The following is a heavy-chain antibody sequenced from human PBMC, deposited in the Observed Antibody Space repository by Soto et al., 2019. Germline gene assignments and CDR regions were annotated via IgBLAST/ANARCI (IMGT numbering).Heavy chain of an antibody. J-gene: IGHJ5*02. CDR3: ARHGRDEAQSPNSWFDP. V-gene: IGHV4-39*01. Sequence: SETLSLTCTVSCGSISSSSYHRGWIRQPPGKGLEWIGSIHHSGNTYYNPSFKSRFSLSLDTSKNQFSLNLCSVTAADTAVYYCARHGRDEAQSPNSWFDPWGQGTLVTVS. CDR1: CGSISSSSYH. CDR2: IHHSGNT.